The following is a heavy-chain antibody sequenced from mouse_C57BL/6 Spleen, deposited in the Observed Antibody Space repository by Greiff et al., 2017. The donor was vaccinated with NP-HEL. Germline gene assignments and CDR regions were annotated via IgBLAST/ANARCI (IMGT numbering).Heavy chain of an antibody. Sequence: QVQLQQPGAELVRPGSSVKLSCKASGYTFSSYWMDWVKQRPGQGLEWIGNIYPSDSETHYNQKFKDKATLTVDKSSSTAYMQLSSLTSEDSAVYYCASRGGLPAWFAYWGQGTLVTVSA. CDR2: IYPSDSET. D-gene: IGHD2-4*01. J-gene: IGHJ3*01. V-gene: IGHV1-61*01. CDR1: GYTFSSYW. CDR3: ASRGGLPAWFAY.